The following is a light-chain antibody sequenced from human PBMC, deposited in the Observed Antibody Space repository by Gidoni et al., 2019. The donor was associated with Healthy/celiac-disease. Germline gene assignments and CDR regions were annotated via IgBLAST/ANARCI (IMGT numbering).Light chain of an antibody. CDR1: QIVLYSSNNKNY. CDR3: QQYYSTPRT. V-gene: IGKV4-1*01. Sequence: IVMTQPPDSLAVSLGERATINCKSSQIVLYSSNNKNYLAWYQQKPGLPPKLLIYWASTRESGVPDRFSGSGSGTDFTLTISSLQAEDVAVYYCQQYYSTPRTFGQGTKVEIK. J-gene: IGKJ1*01. CDR2: WAS.